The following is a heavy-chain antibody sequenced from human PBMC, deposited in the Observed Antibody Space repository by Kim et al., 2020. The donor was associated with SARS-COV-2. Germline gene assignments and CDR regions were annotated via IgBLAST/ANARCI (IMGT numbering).Heavy chain of an antibody. Sequence: ASVKVSCKASGYTFTSYDINWVRQATGQGLEWMGWMNPNSGNTGYAQKFQGRVTMTRNTSISTAYMELSSLRSEDTAVYYCARVLKIRYDFCSGYYTRYYFDYWGQGTLVTVSS. CDR3: ARVLKIRYDFCSGYYTRYYFDY. V-gene: IGHV1-8*01. CDR2: MNPNSGNT. D-gene: IGHD3-3*01. J-gene: IGHJ4*02. CDR1: GYTFTSYD.